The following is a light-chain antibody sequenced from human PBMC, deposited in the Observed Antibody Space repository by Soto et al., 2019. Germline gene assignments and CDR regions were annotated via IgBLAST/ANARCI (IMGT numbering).Light chain of an antibody. CDR3: ETWASNPNVV. V-gene: IGLV4-60*03. CDR2: LEGSGSY. J-gene: IGLJ2*01. CDR1: SGHSSYI. Sequence: QLVLTQSSSASASLGSSVKLTCTLSSGHSSYIIAWHQQQPGKAPRYLMKLEGSGSYNKGSGVPDRFSGSSSGADPYLTISNLQSEDEADYYCETWASNPNVVFGGGTKLTVL.